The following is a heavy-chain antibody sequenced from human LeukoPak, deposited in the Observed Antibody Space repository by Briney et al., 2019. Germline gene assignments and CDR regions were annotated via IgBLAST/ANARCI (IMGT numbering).Heavy chain of an antibody. V-gene: IGHV4-59*12. CDR1: GDSIRSYY. CDR3: ARHRYLWPNYWYFDL. J-gene: IGHJ2*01. Sequence: SETLSLTCTVSGDSIRSYYWSWIRQPPGKGLEWIGYIYYSGSTKYNPSLKSRVTMSVDTSKNQFSLKLSSVTAADTAVYYCARHRYLWPNYWYFDLWGRGTLVTVSS. CDR2: IYYSGST. D-gene: IGHD1-14*01.